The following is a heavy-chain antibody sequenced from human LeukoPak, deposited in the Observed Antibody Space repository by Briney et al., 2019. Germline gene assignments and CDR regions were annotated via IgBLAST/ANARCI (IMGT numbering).Heavy chain of an antibody. D-gene: IGHD6-6*01. CDR1: GGSISSGSYY. Sequence: SETLSLTCTVSGGSISSGSYYWSWIRQPAGKGLEWIGRIYTSGSTNYNPSLKSRVTISVDTSKNQFSLKLSSVTAADTAVYYCARLSVAARHIDYYMDVWGRGTTVTVSS. CDR3: ARLSVAARHIDYYMDV. J-gene: IGHJ6*03. CDR2: IYTSGST. V-gene: IGHV4-61*02.